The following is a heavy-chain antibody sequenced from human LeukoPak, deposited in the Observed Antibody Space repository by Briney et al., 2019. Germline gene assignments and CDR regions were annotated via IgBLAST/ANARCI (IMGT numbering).Heavy chain of an antibody. CDR2: IWYDGSNK. J-gene: IGHJ4*02. CDR3: ARGFLGYSSSWYGY. D-gene: IGHD6-13*01. V-gene: IGHV3-33*08. CDR1: GFTFSSYS. Sequence: GGSLRLSCAASGFTFSSYSMNWVRQAPGKGLEWVAVIWYDGSNKYYADSVKGRFTISRDNSKNTLYLQMNSLRAEDTAVYYCARGFLGYSSSWYGYWGQGTLVTVSS.